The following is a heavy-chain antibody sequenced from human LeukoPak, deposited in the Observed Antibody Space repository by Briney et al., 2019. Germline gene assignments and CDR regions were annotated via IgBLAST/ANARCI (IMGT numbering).Heavy chain of an antibody. CDR1: GGSFSGYY. J-gene: IGHJ4*02. CDR2: INHSGST. D-gene: IGHD3-22*01. CDR3: AREGDSSGYYVDY. Sequence: PSETLSLTCAVYGGSFSGYYWSSIRQPPGKGLEWIGEINHSGSTNYNPSLKSQVTISVDTSKNQFSLKLSSVTAADTAVYYCAREGDSSGYYVDYWGQGTLVTVSS. V-gene: IGHV4-34*01.